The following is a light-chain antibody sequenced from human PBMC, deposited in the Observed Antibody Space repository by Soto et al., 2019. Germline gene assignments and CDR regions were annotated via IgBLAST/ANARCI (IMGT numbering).Light chain of an antibody. V-gene: IGLV2-14*01. Sequence: QSVLTQPASVSGSPGQSITSSCTGSSSDVGAYNYVSWYQQHPGKAPKLMIFEVSHRPSGVSTRFSGSKSGNTASLTISGLQAEDEADYYCISYTSNSLYVFGTGTKVTVL. J-gene: IGLJ1*01. CDR2: EVS. CDR3: ISYTSNSLYV. CDR1: SSDVGAYNY.